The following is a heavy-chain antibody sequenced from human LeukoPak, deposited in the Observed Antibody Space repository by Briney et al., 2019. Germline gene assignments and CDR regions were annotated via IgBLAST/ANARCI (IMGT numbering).Heavy chain of an antibody. CDR1: GFTFSSYA. CDR2: ISGSGGST. V-gene: IGHV3-23*01. D-gene: IGHD3-3*01. CDR3: AKPRRPGGGTFWSGYYPFDY. Sequence: GGSLRLSCAASGFTFSSYAMSWVRQAPGKGLEWVSAISGSGGSTYYADSVKGRFTISRDNSKNTLYLQMNSLRAEDTAVYYCAKPRRPGGGTFWSGYYPFDYWGQGTLVTVSS. J-gene: IGHJ4*02.